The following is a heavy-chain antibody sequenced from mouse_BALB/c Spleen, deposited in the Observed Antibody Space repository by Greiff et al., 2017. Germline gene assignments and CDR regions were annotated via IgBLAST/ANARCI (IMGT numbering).Heavy chain of an antibody. CDR3: ARGSYGSSYPFAY. CDR2: IDPYNGGT. CDR1: GYAFTSYN. J-gene: IGHJ3*01. D-gene: IGHD1-1*01. V-gene: IGHV1S135*01. Sequence: EVQLVESGPELVKPGASVKVSCKASGYAFTSYNMYWVKQSHGKSLEWIGYIDPYNGGTSYNQKFKGKATLTVDKSSSTAYMHLNSLTSEDSAVYYCARGSYGSSYPFAYWGQGTLVTVSA.